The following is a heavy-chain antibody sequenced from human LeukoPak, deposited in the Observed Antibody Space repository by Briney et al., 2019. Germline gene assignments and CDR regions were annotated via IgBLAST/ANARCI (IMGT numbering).Heavy chain of an antibody. D-gene: IGHD1-26*01. CDR2: IYISANT. Sequence: PSETLSLTCTVSGVSISSYYWSWIRQPAGKGLEWIGRIYISANTIYNPSLKSQVTMSLDTSKNQFSLRLSSVTAADTAVYYCTRGWELLAPFDIWGQGTMVTVSS. CDR1: GVSISSYY. V-gene: IGHV4-4*07. CDR3: TRGWELLAPFDI. J-gene: IGHJ3*02.